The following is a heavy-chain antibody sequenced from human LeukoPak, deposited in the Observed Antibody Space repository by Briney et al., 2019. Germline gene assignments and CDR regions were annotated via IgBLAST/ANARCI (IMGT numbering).Heavy chain of an antibody. V-gene: IGHV3-7*03. J-gene: IGHJ4*02. Sequence: GGSLRLSCAVSGFTFSNFWMSWVRQAPGKGLEWVATIKEDGSETYYVNSVKGRFTISRDNAKNSIYLEMNSLRAEDTALYYCARDKESGGTTGSIFDCWGQGTLVTVSS. CDR3: ARDKESGGTTGSIFDC. D-gene: IGHD1-7*01. CDR1: GFTFSNFW. CDR2: IKEDGSET.